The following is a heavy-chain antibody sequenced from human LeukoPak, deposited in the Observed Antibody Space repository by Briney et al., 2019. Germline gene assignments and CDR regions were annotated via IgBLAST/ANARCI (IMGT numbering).Heavy chain of an antibody. CDR2: IKSKTDGGTT. CDR1: GVTFTNVW. D-gene: IGHD4-11*01. V-gene: IGHV3-15*01. Sequence: GGSLRLFCAASGVTFTNVWMSWARQAPGKGREWVGHIKSKTDGGTTDYAAPLKGRFTISRDDSKTTLHLQMDSLKTEDTAVYYCTTDSPARQQYGGYWGQGTLVTVSS. J-gene: IGHJ4*02. CDR3: TTDSPARQQYGGY.